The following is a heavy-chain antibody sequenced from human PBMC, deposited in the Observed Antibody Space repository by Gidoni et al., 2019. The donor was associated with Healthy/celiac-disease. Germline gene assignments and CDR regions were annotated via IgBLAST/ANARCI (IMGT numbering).Heavy chain of an antibody. D-gene: IGHD1-7*01. V-gene: IGHV1-8*01. CDR3: ARGGKELRDWYFDL. CDR1: GYTFTSYA. J-gene: IGHJ2*01. Sequence: QVQLAQSGAEVNQPAASVNVSCKASGYTFTSYAINWVRQATGQGLEWMGWMNPNSGNTGYAQKFQGRVTMTRNTSISTAYMELSSLRSEDTAVYYCARGGKELRDWYFDLWGRGTLVTVSS. CDR2: MNPNSGNT.